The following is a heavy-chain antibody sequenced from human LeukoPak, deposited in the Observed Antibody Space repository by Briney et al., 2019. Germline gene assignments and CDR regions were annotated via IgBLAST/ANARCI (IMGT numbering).Heavy chain of an antibody. V-gene: IGHV3-74*01. CDR2: INSDGSST. D-gene: IGHD3-22*01. CDR3: ARESDSEDAFDI. Sequence: PGGSLRLSCAASGFTFSSYWMHWVRQAPGKGLVWVSRINSDGSSTSYADSVKGRFTISRDNAKNTLYLQMNSLRAEDTAVYYCARESDSEDAFDIWGQGTMVTVSS. CDR1: GFTFSSYW. J-gene: IGHJ3*02.